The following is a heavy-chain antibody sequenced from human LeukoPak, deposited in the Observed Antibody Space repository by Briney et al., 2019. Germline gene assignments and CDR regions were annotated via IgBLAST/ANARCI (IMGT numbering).Heavy chain of an antibody. CDR1: GFTFTNFA. CDR2: ISGSADTT. J-gene: IGHJ6*03. D-gene: IGHD5-12*01. V-gene: IGHV3-23*01. Sequence: GGSLRLSCAASGFTFTNFAMSWVRQAPGKGLEWVSAISGSADTTYYADSVKGRFTISRDNSKSTLSLQMNSLRAEDTAVYYCAKGGDYSGSYYFYYYMDVWGKGTTVTVSS. CDR3: AKGGDYSGSYYFYYYMDV.